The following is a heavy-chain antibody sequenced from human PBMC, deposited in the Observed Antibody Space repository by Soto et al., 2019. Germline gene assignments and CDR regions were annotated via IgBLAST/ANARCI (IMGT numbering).Heavy chain of an antibody. CDR3: ARAQGGMWDYFDY. V-gene: IGHV3-30*14. Sequence: QVQLVESGGGVVQPGRSLRLSCAASGFTFSSYAMHWVRQAPGKGLEWVAVISYDGSNKYYADSVKGRFTISRDNSKNTLYLQMNSLGAEDTAVYYCARAQGGMWDYFDYWGQGTLVTVSS. D-gene: IGHD3-16*01. J-gene: IGHJ4*02. CDR2: ISYDGSNK. CDR1: GFTFSSYA.